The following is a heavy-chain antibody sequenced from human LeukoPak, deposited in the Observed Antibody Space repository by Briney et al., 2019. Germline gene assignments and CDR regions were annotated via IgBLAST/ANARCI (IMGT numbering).Heavy chain of an antibody. V-gene: IGHV4-59*01. CDR1: GYSITSGYY. CDR2: IYYSGST. Sequence: SETLSLTCAVSGYSITSGYYWGWIRQPPGKGLEFIGYIYYSGSTNYNPSLKSRVTISVDTSKNQFSLKLTSVTAADTAVCYCARVDDYYDNTGYSFDYWGQGTLVTVSS. CDR3: ARVDDYYDNTGYSFDY. J-gene: IGHJ4*02. D-gene: IGHD3-22*01.